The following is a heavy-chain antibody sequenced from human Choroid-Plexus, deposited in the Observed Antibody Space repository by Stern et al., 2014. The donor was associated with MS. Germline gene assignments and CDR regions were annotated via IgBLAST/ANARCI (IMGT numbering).Heavy chain of an antibody. D-gene: IGHD6-13*01. CDR3: ARHQGGVAAN. Sequence: VQLVQSGGEVKKPESSVKVSCKASGGSFSSFDISWVRQAPGQRLEWLGEISPMFGVANYAQNFQGRVTFTADESTSTAYMELSSLRSEDTAVYYCARHQGGVAANWGQGTLVTVSS. J-gene: IGHJ4*02. V-gene: IGHV1-69*01. CDR2: ISPMFGVA. CDR1: GGSFSSFD.